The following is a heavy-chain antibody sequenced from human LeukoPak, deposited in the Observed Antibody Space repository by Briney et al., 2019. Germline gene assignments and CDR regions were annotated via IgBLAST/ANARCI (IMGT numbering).Heavy chain of an antibody. CDR2: IIPFFGSA. CDR1: GYTFTGYY. D-gene: IGHD1-26*01. Sequence: GASVKVSCKASGYTFTGYYMHWVRQAPGQGLEWMGGIIPFFGSANYAQKFQGRVTITTDESTSTAYMELSSLRSEDTAVYFCARYTRTEWELSSWGQGTLVTVSS. CDR3: ARYTRTEWELSS. V-gene: IGHV1-69*05. J-gene: IGHJ5*02.